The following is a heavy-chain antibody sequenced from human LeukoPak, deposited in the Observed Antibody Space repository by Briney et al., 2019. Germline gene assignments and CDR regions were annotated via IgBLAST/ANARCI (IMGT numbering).Heavy chain of an antibody. J-gene: IGHJ4*02. Sequence: ASVKVSCKASGYTFTDYYIHWVRQAPGQGLEWMGWINPNSGDTNYAQNFQGRVTMTRDTSISTAYTELSRLTSDDTAVYYCASSPSHIRYWGQGTLVTVSS. V-gene: IGHV1-2*02. CDR3: ASSPSHIRY. CDR2: INPNSGDT. D-gene: IGHD2-21*01. CDR1: GYTFTDYY.